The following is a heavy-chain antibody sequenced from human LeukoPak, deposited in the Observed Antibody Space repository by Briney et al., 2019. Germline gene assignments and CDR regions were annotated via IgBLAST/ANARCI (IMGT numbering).Heavy chain of an antibody. CDR3: AKSNGYGLIDI. CDR1: GGSFRGYY. V-gene: IGHV4-59*12. D-gene: IGHD3-22*01. Sequence: SETLSLTCTVSGGSFRGYYWNWIRQTPGKGLEWIGNIFYSGSTYYSPSLKSRVTISLDTSRNQFSLKLNSVTAADTAVYYCAKSNGYGLIDIWGQGTMVTVSS. J-gene: IGHJ3*02. CDR2: IFYSGST.